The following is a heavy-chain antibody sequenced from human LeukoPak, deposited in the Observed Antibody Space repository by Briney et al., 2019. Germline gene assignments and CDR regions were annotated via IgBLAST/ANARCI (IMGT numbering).Heavy chain of an antibody. CDR1: GFTFNKYA. D-gene: IGHD6-13*01. J-gene: IGHJ4*02. V-gene: IGHV3-23*01. CDR2: ISGSGGST. CDR3: AKDPGYSSSSSY. Sequence: GGSLRLSCAASGFTFNKYAMSWVRQAPGKGLEWVSAISGSGGSTYYANSVKGRFTISRDNSKSTLYLQMNSLRAEDTAVYYCAKDPGYSSSSSYWGQGTLVTVSS.